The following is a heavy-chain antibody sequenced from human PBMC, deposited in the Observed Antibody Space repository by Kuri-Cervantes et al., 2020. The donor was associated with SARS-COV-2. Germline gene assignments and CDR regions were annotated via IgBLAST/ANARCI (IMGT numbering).Heavy chain of an antibody. J-gene: IGHJ6*02. CDR1: GYTFNGYY. V-gene: IGHV1-2*04. CDR2: INPNSGGT. CDR3: ARGMVRGLIQSYYYGMDV. D-gene: IGHD3-10*01. Sequence: ASVKVSCKASGYTFNGYYMYWVRQAPGQGLEWMGWINPNSGGTNYAQKFQGWVTMTRDTSSTGYMELSRLRSDDTAVYYCARGMVRGLIQSYYYGMDVWGQGTTVTVSS.